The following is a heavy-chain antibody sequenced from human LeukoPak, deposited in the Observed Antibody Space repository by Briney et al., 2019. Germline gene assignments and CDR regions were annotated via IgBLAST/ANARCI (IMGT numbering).Heavy chain of an antibody. CDR1: GGSISSGGYY. V-gene: IGHV4-31*03. J-gene: IGHJ4*02. D-gene: IGHD3-10*01. CDR2: IYYSGST. CDR3: ARVRGSGSYYNYYFDY. Sequence: PSQTLSLTCTVSGGSISSGGYYWSWIRQRPGKGLEWIGYIYYSGSTYYNPSLKSRVTISVDTSKNQFSLKLSSVTAADTAVYYCARVRGSGSYYNYYFDYWGQGTLVTVSS.